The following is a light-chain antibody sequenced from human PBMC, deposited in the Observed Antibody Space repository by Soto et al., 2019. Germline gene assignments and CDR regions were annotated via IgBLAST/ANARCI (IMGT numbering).Light chain of an antibody. CDR3: QHYNSYSEA. CDR2: KAS. V-gene: IGKV1-5*03. Sequence: DIQMTQSPSTLSGSVGDRGTITCRASQTISSWLAWYQQKPGKAPKLLIYKASTLKSGVLSRFSGSGSGTEFTLTISSLQPDDFATYYCQHYNSYSEAFGQGTKVDIK. CDR1: QTISSW. J-gene: IGKJ1*01.